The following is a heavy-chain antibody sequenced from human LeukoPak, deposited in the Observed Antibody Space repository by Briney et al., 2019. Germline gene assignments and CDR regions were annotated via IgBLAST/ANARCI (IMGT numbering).Heavy chain of an antibody. Sequence: SETLSLTCTVSGESISGFYWTWLRQPPGKGLEWIGYIYYSGSTNYNPSLKSRVTISLDTSRNQFSLKLNSVTAADTAVYYCAKSNGYGLIDIWGQGTMVTVSS. CDR2: IYYSGST. D-gene: IGHD3-22*01. V-gene: IGHV4-59*12. CDR1: GESISGFY. CDR3: AKSNGYGLIDI. J-gene: IGHJ3*02.